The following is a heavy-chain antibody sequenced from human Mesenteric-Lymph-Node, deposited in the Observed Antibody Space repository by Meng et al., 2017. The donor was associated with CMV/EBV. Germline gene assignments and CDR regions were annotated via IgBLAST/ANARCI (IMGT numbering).Heavy chain of an antibody. D-gene: IGHD6-19*01. V-gene: IGHV3-9*01. CDR3: AKAQAVAGTWDYYYYGMDV. CDR1: GFVFEDYA. Sequence: SLKISCAASGFVFEDYAMHWIRQAPGKGLEWVSGISWNSGSIGYADSVKGRFTISRDNAKNSLYLQMNSLRAEDTALYYCAKAQAVAGTWDYYYYGMDVWGQGTTVTVSS. CDR2: ISWNSGSI. J-gene: IGHJ6*02.